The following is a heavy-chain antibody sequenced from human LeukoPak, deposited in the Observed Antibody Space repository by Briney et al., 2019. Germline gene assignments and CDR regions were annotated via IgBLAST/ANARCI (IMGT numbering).Heavy chain of an antibody. J-gene: IGHJ4*02. CDR1: GGFISSSSNY. V-gene: IGHV4-39*07. D-gene: IGHD3-22*01. CDR3: ARGGYYYDSTTLDY. Sequence: SETLSLTCTVSGGFISSSSNYWSWIRQPPGKGLEWIGEINHSGSTNYNPSLKSRVTISVDTSKNQFSLKLSSVTAADTAVYYCARGGYYYDSTTLDYWGQGTLVTVSS. CDR2: INHSGST.